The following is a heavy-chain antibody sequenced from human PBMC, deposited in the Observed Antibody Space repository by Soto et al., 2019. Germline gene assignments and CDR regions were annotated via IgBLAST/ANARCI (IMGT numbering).Heavy chain of an antibody. CDR3: ARGRIWRAYSSSPPFDY. D-gene: IGHD6-6*01. J-gene: IGHJ4*02. CDR1: GGSFSGYY. CDR2: INHSGST. Sequence: SETLSLTCAVYGGSFSGYYWSWIRQPPGKGLEWIGEINHSGSTNYNPSLKSRVTISVDTSKNQFSLKLSSVTAADTAVYYCARGRIWRAYSSSPPFDYWGQGTLVTVSS. V-gene: IGHV4-34*01.